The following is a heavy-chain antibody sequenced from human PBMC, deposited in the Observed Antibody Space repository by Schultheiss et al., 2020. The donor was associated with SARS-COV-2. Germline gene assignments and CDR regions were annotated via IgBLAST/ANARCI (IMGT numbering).Heavy chain of an antibody. Sequence: GESLKISCKTSGYSVNTHWIAWVRQMPGKGLEWMGIIYPGDSDTRYSPSFQGQVTISADKSISTAYLQWSSLKTSDTAMYYCARGGYSNYDWFDPWGQGTLVTVSS. CDR3: ARGGYSNYDWFDP. CDR1: GYSVNTHW. D-gene: IGHD4-11*01. CDR2: IYPGDSDT. V-gene: IGHV5-51*01. J-gene: IGHJ5*02.